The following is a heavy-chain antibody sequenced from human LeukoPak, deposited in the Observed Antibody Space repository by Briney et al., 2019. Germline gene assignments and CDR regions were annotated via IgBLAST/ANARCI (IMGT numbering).Heavy chain of an antibody. CDR1: GDSVPSSSAT. CDR3: ARGGDRPGRYYYYGMDV. CDR2: TYYRSKWYN. V-gene: IGHV6-1*01. Sequence: SQTLSLTCAISGDSVPSSSATWNWIRQSPSRGLKWLGRTYYRSKWYNDYAVSVKSRITINPDTSKNQFSLQLNSVTPEDTAVYFCARGGDRPGRYYYYGMDVWGQGTTVTVSS. J-gene: IGHJ6*02. D-gene: IGHD3-16*01.